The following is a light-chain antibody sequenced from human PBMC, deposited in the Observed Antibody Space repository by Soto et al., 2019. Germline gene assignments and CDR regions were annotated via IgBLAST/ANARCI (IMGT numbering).Light chain of an antibody. CDR1: QSISSY. Sequence: DIQMTQSPSSLSASVGDRVTISCRASQSISSYLNWYQQKPGKAPTLLIYAASSLQSGVPSRFSGSGSGTLFTLTISSLQPEDFATYYCQQTYTTLTFGGGTKVDIK. J-gene: IGKJ4*01. CDR3: QQTYTTLT. CDR2: AAS. V-gene: IGKV1-39*01.